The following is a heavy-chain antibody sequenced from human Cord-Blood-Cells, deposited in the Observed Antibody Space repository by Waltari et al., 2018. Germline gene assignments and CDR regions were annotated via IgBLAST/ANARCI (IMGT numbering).Heavy chain of an antibody. CDR1: GGSISSSSYY. J-gene: IGHJ3*02. CDR2: IYYSGST. CDR3: ARNYCSSTSCDAFDI. D-gene: IGHD2-2*01. V-gene: IGHV4-39*01. Sequence: LQLQESGPGLVKPSETLSLTCTVSGGSISSSSYYWGWIRQPPGKGLEWIGSIYYSGSTYYNPSLKSRVTISVDTSKNQFSLKLSSVTAADTAVYYCARNYCSSTSCDAFDIWGQGTMVTVSS.